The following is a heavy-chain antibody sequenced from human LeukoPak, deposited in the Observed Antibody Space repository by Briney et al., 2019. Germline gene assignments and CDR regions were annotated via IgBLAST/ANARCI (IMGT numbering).Heavy chain of an antibody. D-gene: IGHD5-12*01. Sequence: ASVKVSCKVSGYTFTGYYMHWVRQAPGEGLEWMGWINPNSGGTKYAQKFQGRVTMTRDTSINTAYMEVRRLTSDDTAVYYCAKVNKGGYDSFDYWGQGTLVTVSS. V-gene: IGHV1-2*02. J-gene: IGHJ4*02. CDR1: GYTFTGYY. CDR3: AKVNKGGYDSFDY. CDR2: INPNSGGT.